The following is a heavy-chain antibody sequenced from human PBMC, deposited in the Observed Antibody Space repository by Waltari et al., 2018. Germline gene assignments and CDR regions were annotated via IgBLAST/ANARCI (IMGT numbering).Heavy chain of an antibody. Sequence: QVQLQESAAGLVKPSVTLSLTYTVSGGSISSYYWSWLRQPPGKGLEWIGYIYYTGSTNSNPSHKSRVTISVDTSTKQFSLKLSSVTAADPAVYYCARDDGAAAGSGAFDIWGQGTMVTVSS. CDR3: ARDDGAAAGSGAFDI. V-gene: IGHV4-59*01. CDR1: GGSISSYY. D-gene: IGHD6-13*01. J-gene: IGHJ3*02. CDR2: IYYTGST.